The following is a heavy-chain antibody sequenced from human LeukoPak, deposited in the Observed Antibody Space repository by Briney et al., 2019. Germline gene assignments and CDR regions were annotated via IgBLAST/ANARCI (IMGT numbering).Heavy chain of an antibody. CDR2: INPSGGST. D-gene: IGHD3-9*01. CDR1: GYTFSSYY. V-gene: IGHV1-46*01. CDR3: ARDRAALRYFERGGPDY. J-gene: IGHJ4*02. Sequence: ASVKVSCKASGYTFSSYYMHGVRQAPGQGLEWMGIINPSGGSTSYALKFQGRVTMTRDTSTSTVYMELSSLRSEDTAVYYCARDRAALRYFERGGPDYWGQGTLVTVSS.